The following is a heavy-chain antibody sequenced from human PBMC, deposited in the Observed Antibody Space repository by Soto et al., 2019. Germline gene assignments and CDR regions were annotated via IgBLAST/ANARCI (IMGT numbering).Heavy chain of an antibody. CDR2: IYPCDSDT. CDR1: VYTFTDYW. D-gene: IGHD4-4*01. V-gene: IGHV5-51*01. J-gene: IGHJ6*01. Sequence: PGESLKISCKGSVYTFTDYWIGWVRQLAVKGLEWMGIIYPCDSDTRYSPYLQGHVTIPVDKSTSTAYMKWNTLNASDTAMYYCARYISNFRYYCYAMEVWGQGTPVTVSS. CDR3: ARYISNFRYYCYAMEV.